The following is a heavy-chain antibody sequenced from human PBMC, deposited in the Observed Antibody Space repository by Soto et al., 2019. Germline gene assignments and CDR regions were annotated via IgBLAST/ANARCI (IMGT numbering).Heavy chain of an antibody. J-gene: IGHJ6*02. CDR1: GGTFRTFA. D-gene: IGHD3-10*01. Sequence: QVQLVQSGAEVKEPGSSVKVSCKASGGTFRTFAISWVRQAPGQGPEWMGGIIPVFGTPNYAQKFQGRDTITADESTSIAYMELSSLRSEDSAVYYCARGGSTMVRGPLVYGLDVWGQGTTVTVSS. V-gene: IGHV1-69*01. CDR3: ARGGSTMVRGPLVYGLDV. CDR2: IIPVFGTP.